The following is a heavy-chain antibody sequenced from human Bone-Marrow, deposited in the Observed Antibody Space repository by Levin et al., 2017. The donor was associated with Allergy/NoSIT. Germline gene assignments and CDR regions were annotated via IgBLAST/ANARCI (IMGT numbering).Heavy chain of an antibody. CDR3: AITGYSSGPFDY. CDR2: IIPIFGTA. V-gene: IGHV1-69*13. D-gene: IGHD6-19*01. Sequence: ASVKVSCKASGGTFSSYAISWVRQAPGQGLEWMGGIIPIFGTANYAQKFQGRVTITADESTSTAYMELSSLRSEDTAVYYCAITGYSSGPFDYWGQGTLVTVSS. J-gene: IGHJ4*02. CDR1: GGTFSSYA.